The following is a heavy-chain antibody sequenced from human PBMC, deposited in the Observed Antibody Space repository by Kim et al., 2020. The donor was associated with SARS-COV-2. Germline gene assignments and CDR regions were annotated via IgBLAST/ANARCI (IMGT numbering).Heavy chain of an antibody. CDR3: ARRAAGRYWYFDL. CDR2: INHSGST. Sequence: SETLSLTCAVYGGSFSGYYWSWIRQPPGKGLEWIGEINHSGSTNYNPSLKSRVTISVDTSKNQFSLKLSSVTAADTAVYYCARRAAGRYWYFDLCGRGTLVTVSS. J-gene: IGHJ2*01. V-gene: IGHV4-34*01. CDR1: GGSFSGYY. D-gene: IGHD6-13*01.